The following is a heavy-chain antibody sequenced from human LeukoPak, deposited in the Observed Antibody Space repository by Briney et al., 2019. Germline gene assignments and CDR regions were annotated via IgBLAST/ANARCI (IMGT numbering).Heavy chain of an antibody. J-gene: IGHJ6*03. V-gene: IGHV3-23*01. CDR2: ISGSGGST. CDR1: GFTFDDYA. Sequence: PGGSLRLSCAASGFTFDDYAMHWVRQAPGKGLEWVSAISGSGGSTYYADSVKGRFTISRDNSKNTLYLQMNSLRAEDTAVYYCAKTHIPFIVVVPAAPMDVWGKGTTVTISS. CDR3: AKTHIPFIVVVPAAPMDV. D-gene: IGHD2-2*01.